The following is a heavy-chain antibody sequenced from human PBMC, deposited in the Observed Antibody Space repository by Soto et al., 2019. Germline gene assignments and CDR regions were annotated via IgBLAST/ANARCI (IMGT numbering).Heavy chain of an antibody. D-gene: IGHD6-13*01. CDR3: PRKSPSIPAARDLFDS. J-gene: IGHJ4*02. CDR2: IIPIFGTA. V-gene: IGHV1-69*12. CDR1: GGTFSSYA. Sequence: QVQLVQSGAEVKKPGSSVKVSCKASGGTFSSYAISWVRQAPGQGLEWMGGIIPIFGTANYAQKFQGRVTITADESTSTAYMELSSLSSEDTAVYYCPRKSPSIPAARDLFDSWGQGTLVTVSS.